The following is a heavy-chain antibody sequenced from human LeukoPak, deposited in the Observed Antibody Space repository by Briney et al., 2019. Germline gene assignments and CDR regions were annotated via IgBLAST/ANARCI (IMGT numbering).Heavy chain of an antibody. CDR3: ARPFDYGGNGRYYFDY. CDR2: ISYDGSNK. D-gene: IGHD4-23*01. J-gene: IGHJ4*02. V-gene: IGHV3-30*03. Sequence: GRSLRLSCAASGFTFSSYGIHWVRQAPGKGLEWVAVISYDGSNKYYADSVKGRFTISRDNSKNTLYLQMNSLRAEDTAVYYCARPFDYGGNGRYYFDYCGQGTLVTVSS. CDR1: GFTFSSYG.